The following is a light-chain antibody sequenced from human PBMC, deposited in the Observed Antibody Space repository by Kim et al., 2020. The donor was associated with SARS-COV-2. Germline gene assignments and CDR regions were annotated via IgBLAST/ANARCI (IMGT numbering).Light chain of an antibody. V-gene: IGKV3-11*01. J-gene: IGKJ4*01. CDR2: DAA. CDR3: QQRGNWPPALT. Sequence: PVGSATLSFRARHNVGILLAWYQQTPGQAPRLLIYDAAIRAAGIPDRFSGSGSGSDFTLTIGSLAPEDFAVYYCQQRGNWPPALTFGGGTKVDIK. CDR1: HNVGIL.